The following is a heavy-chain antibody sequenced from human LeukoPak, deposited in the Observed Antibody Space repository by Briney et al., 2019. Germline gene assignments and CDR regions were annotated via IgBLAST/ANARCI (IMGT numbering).Heavy chain of an antibody. J-gene: IGHJ4*02. CDR1: GFTVSSNY. CDR3: TRRHGDY. Sequence: GGSLRLSCAASGFTVSSNYMSWVRQAPGKGLEWVSLLYSGGSTYYAESVKGRFTISRDTSKNRLYLQMNSLRAEDTAVYYCTRRHGDYWGQGTLVTVSS. CDR2: LYSGGST. V-gene: IGHV3-66*04.